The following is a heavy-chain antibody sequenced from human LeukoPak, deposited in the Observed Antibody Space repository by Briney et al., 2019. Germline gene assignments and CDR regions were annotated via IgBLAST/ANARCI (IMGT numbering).Heavy chain of an antibody. CDR1: GYTFTSYD. CDR3: ASGYIRQLSLAY. D-gene: IGHD6-6*01. CDR2: MNPNSGNT. V-gene: IGHV1-8*01. J-gene: IGHJ4*02. Sequence: ASVKVSCKASGYTFTSYDINWVRQATGQGLEWMGWMNPNSGNTGYAQKFQGRVTMTRNTSISTAYMELSSLRSEDTAVYYCASGYIRQLSLAYWGQGTLVTVSS.